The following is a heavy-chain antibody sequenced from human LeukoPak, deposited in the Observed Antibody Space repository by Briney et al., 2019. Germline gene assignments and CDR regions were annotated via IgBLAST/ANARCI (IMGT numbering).Heavy chain of an antibody. J-gene: IGHJ4*02. D-gene: IGHD2-2*01. CDR3: AREDCSSTSCYYDY. CDR1: GFTVSSNY. CDR2: IYTVGGT. Sequence: GGSLRLSCAASGFTVSSNYMSWVRQAPGKGLEWVSVIYTVGGTYYADSVKGRFTISRDNSKNTLYLQMNSLRAEDTAVYYCAREDCSSTSCYYDYWGQGTLVTVSS. V-gene: IGHV3-66*01.